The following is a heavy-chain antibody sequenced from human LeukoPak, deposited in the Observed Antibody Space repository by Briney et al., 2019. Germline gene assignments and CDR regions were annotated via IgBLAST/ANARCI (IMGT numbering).Heavy chain of an antibody. CDR1: GGTFSSYA. CDR2: IIPIFGTE. V-gene: IGHV1-69*13. CDR3: GRSHPVTDYYDSSGYSGDAFDI. D-gene: IGHD3-22*01. Sequence: SVKVSCKASGGTFSSYAISWVRQAPGQGLEWMGGIIPIFGTENYAQKFQGRVTITADESTSTAYMELSSLRSENTAVYYCGRSHPVTDYYDSSGYSGDAFDIWGQGTMVTVSS. J-gene: IGHJ3*02.